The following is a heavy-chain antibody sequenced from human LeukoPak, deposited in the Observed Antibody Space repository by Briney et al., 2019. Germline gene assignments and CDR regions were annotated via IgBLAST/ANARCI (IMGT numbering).Heavy chain of an antibody. CDR3: ARATSGYYFDF. CDR1: GGSIGSYY. D-gene: IGHD3-22*01. V-gene: IGHV4-59*01. J-gene: IGHJ4*02. Sequence: SETLSLTVTASGGSIGSYYWNWIRQPPGKGLAWIGYVSYSGSTNYNPSLKSRVIMSVDKSKNQFSLTLSSVTAADTAVYFCARATSGYYFDFWDQGTLVTVSS. CDR2: VSYSGST.